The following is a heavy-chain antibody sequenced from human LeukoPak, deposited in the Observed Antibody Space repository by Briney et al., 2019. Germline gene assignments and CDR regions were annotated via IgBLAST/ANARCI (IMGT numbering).Heavy chain of an antibody. CDR1: GGSISSGGYY. J-gene: IGHJ5*02. D-gene: IGHD2-2*01. V-gene: IGHV4-31*03. CDR2: IYYSGST. CDR3: ARAFIVVVPAAIAQNNWFDP. Sequence: SETLSLTCTVSGGSISSGGYYRSWIRQHPGKGLEWIGYIYYSGSTYYNPSLKSRVTISVDTSKNQFSLKLSSVTAADTAVYYCARAFIVVVPAAIAQNNWFDPWGQGTLVTVSS.